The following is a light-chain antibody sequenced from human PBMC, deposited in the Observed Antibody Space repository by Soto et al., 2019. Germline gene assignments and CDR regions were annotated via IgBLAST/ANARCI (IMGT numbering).Light chain of an antibody. Sequence: DIQMTQSPSSLSASVGDRVTITCQASQDISNYLNWYQQKPGKAPKLLIYDASNLETGVPSRFSGSGSGTDFTFTIISLQPEDIATYYCLQYDNLPYTFGQVTKLEIK. CDR3: LQYDNLPYT. V-gene: IGKV1-33*01. CDR2: DAS. CDR1: QDISNY. J-gene: IGKJ2*01.